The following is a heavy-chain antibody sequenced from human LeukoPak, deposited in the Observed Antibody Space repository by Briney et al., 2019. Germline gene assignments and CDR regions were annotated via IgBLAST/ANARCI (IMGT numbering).Heavy chain of an antibody. CDR1: GFTFSNAW. CDR2: IKSKTDGGTT. CDR3: TTGSIAAAGDYYYYYGMDV. V-gene: IGHV3-15*01. D-gene: IGHD6-13*01. Sequence: GGSLRLSCAASGFTFSNAWMSWVRQAPGKGLEWVGRIKSKTDGGTTDYAAPVKGRFTISRDDSKNTLYLRMNSLKTEDTAVYYCTTGSIAAAGDYYYYYGMDVWGQGTTVTVSS. J-gene: IGHJ6*02.